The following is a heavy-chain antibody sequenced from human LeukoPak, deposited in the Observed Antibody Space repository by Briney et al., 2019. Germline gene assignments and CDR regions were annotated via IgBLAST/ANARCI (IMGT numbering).Heavy chain of an antibody. V-gene: IGHV1-2*02. CDR2: INPNSGGT. CDR3: ARDIPLWGI. D-gene: IGHD5-18*01. CDR1: GYTFTNYG. J-gene: IGHJ3*02. Sequence: ASVKVSCKASGYTFTNYGISWVRQAPGQGLEWMGWINPNSGGTNYAQKFQGRVTMTRDTSISTAYMELSRLRSDDTAVYYCARDIPLWGIWGQGTMVTVSS.